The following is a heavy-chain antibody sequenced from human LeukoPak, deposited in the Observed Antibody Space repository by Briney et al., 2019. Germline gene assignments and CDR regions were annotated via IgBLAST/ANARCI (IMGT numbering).Heavy chain of an antibody. CDR2: IYGDDFDT. CDR3: ARSEWLLPRGGFDF. V-gene: IGHV5-51*01. D-gene: IGHD3-3*01. J-gene: IGHJ5*01. Sequence: GESLQISCQTSGYKFGNYWIGWVRQKPGQGLEWMGIIYGDDFDTRYSPSFQGHVTISADKSETTAYLQCQSLEASDTGIYYCARSEWLLPRGGFDFWGQGTRVVVSS. CDR1: GYKFGNYW.